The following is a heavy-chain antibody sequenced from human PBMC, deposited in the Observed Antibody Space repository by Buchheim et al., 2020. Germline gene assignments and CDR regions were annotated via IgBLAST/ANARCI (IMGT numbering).Heavy chain of an antibody. V-gene: IGHV3-30-3*01. D-gene: IGHD2-15*01. CDR1: GFTFSSYA. J-gene: IGHJ6*02. Sequence: VQLLESGGGVVQPGRSLRLSCAASGFTFSSYAMHWVRQAPGKGLEWVAVISYDGSNKYYADSVKGRFTISRDNSKNTLYLQMNSLRAEDTAVYYCARDPSSYYYYGMDVWGQGTT. CDR2: ISYDGSNK. CDR3: ARDPSSYYYYGMDV.